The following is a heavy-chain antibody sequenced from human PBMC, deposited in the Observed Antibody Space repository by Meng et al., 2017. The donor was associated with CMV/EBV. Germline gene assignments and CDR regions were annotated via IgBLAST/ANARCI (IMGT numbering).Heavy chain of an antibody. CDR2: IYYSGST. CDR1: GGSISSSSYY. D-gene: IGHD3-9*01. V-gene: IGHV4-39*07. Sequence: LRLHESGPGLGKPSEPLSLTCTVSGGSISSSSYYWGWIRQPPGKGLEWIGSIYYSGSTYYNPSLKSRVTISVDTSKNQFSLKLSSVTAADTAVYYCARDAGHYDILTGYSYWGQGTLVTVSS. CDR3: ARDAGHYDILTGYSY. J-gene: IGHJ4*02.